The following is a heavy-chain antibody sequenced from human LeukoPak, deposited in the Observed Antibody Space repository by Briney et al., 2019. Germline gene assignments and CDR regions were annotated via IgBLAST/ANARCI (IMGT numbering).Heavy chain of an antibody. J-gene: IGHJ4*02. CDR3: ARASSTWLNLDY. Sequence: PSETLSLTCTVSGGSIRSYYWTWIRQPPGMGLEWIGYIYYSGSTNNNPSLKSRVTILVDTSKNQFSLKLTSVTAADTAVYYRARASSTWLNLDYWGQGTLVTVSS. D-gene: IGHD6-13*01. V-gene: IGHV4-59*01. CDR1: GGSIRSYY. CDR2: IYYSGST.